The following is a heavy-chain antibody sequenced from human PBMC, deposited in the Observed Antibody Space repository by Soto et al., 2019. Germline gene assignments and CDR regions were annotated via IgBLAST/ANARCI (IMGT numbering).Heavy chain of an antibody. Sequence: EVQLVESGGGLVQPGGSLRLSCAASGFIFSSHLMTWVRQAPGRGLEWVANIKQDGSDNYYVDSVKGRFTISRDNAKNSLSLQMNSLRPEDTAMYYCARGGDFWSGDPALLYYWGQGTLVTVAS. CDR1: GFIFSSHL. J-gene: IGHJ4*02. D-gene: IGHD3-3*01. V-gene: IGHV3-7*01. CDR2: IKQDGSDN. CDR3: ARGGDFWSGDPALLYY.